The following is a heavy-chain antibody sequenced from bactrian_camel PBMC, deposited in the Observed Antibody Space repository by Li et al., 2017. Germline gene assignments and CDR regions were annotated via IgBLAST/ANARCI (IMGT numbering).Heavy chain of an antibody. CDR1: GLTTYPENC. V-gene: IGHV3S66*01. CDR3: ARGDRSWRAAT. J-gene: IGHJ4*01. D-gene: IGHD6*01. Sequence: VQLVESGGESVQEGASLKLSCAVSGLTTYPENCMAWFRQAEGKEREGVAGIAERDGSTFYGASVKGRFTIRHDVAKHMLYLQLNSLKPEDTSMYYCARGDRSWRAATRGQGTQVTVS. CDR2: IAERDGST.